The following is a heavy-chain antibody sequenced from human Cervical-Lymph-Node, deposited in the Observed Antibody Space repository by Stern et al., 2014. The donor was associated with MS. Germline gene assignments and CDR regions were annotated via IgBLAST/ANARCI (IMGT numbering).Heavy chain of an antibody. D-gene: IGHD6-19*01. Sequence: MQLVESGAEVKKPGASVKVSCKASGYTFTSYYIHWVRQAPGQGLEWMGGINPNSGGTNYAQKFQGRVTMTRDTSISTAYMELSRLRSDDTAVYYCAREAAMAVAGTGVDYWGQGTLVTVSS. CDR2: INPNSGGT. J-gene: IGHJ4*02. CDR1: GYTFTSYY. CDR3: AREAAMAVAGTGVDY. V-gene: IGHV1-2*02.